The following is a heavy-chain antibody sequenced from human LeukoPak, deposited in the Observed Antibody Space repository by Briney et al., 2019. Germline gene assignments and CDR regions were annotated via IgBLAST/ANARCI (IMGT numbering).Heavy chain of an antibody. Sequence: ASVKVSCKASGYTFTSYYMHWVRQAPGQGLDGMGKINPSDGSTRYAQKFQGRVTMTRDMSTSTVYMELSSLRSEDMAVYYCARSGELWLHYFDYWGQGTLVTVSS. V-gene: IGHV1-46*01. CDR3: ARSGELWLHYFDY. CDR1: GYTFTSYY. J-gene: IGHJ4*02. D-gene: IGHD5-18*01. CDR2: INPSDGST.